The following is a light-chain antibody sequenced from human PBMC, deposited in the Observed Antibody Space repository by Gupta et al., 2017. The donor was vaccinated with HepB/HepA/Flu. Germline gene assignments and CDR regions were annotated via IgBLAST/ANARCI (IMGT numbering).Light chain of an antibody. V-gene: IGKV3-11*01. CDR1: QSVSTY. Sequence: EIVLTQPPATLSLSPGERATLSCRASQSVSTYLAWYQQRTGQAPRLLIYDASNRAAGVPARFSGGGSGTDFTLTISSLEPEDFAFYYCQQGTSNWITFGQGTRLDI. CDR2: DAS. J-gene: IGKJ5*01. CDR3: QQGTSNWIT.